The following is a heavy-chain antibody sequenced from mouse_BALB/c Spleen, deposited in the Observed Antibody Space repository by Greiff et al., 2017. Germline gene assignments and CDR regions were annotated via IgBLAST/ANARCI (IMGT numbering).Heavy chain of an antibody. Sequence: DVQLQESGPGLVKPSQSLSLTCTVTGYSITSDYAWNWIRQFPGNKLEWMGYISYSGSTSYNPSLKSRISITRDTSKNQFFLQLNSVTTEDTATYYCAREGITTVVDWYFDVWGAGTTVTVSS. D-gene: IGHD1-1*01. CDR3: AREGITTVVDWYFDV. CDR1: GYSITSDYA. CDR2: ISYSGST. V-gene: IGHV3-2*02. J-gene: IGHJ1*01.